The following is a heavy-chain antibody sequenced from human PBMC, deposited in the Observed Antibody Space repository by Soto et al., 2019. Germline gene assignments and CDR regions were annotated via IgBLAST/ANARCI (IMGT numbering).Heavy chain of an antibody. V-gene: IGHV3-74*01. CDR3: ARVGRVWELVN. Sequence: EVQLVESGGGLVQPGGSLRLSCAASGVTFSSFWMHWVRQVPRKGLVWVSRINTAGSSTSYADSVKGRFTISRDNAKNTVYLQMNSLRAEDTAVYYCARVGRVWELVNWGPGNLVTVSS. CDR2: INTAGSST. CDR1: GVTFSSFW. D-gene: IGHD1-26*01. J-gene: IGHJ4*02.